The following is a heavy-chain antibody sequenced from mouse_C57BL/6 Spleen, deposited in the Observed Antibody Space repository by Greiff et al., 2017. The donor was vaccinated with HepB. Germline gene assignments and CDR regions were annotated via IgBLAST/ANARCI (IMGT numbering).Heavy chain of an antibody. V-gene: IGHV5-9-1*02. CDR2: ISSGGDYI. Sequence: EVKLQESGEGLVKPGGSLKLSCAASGFTFSSYAMSWVRQTPEKRLEWVAYISSGGDYIYYADTVKGRFTISRDNARNTLYLQMSSLKSEDTAMYYCTRERLLNYGSSYGYFDVWGTGTTVTVSS. D-gene: IGHD1-1*01. CDR1: GFTFSSYA. J-gene: IGHJ1*03. CDR3: TRERLLNYGSSYGYFDV.